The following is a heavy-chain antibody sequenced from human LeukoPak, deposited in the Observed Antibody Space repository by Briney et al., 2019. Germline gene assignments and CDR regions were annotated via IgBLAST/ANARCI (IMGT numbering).Heavy chain of an antibody. V-gene: IGHV3-23*01. CDR2: ISGSGGST. CDR1: GFTFSSYA. D-gene: IGHD3-22*01. CDR3: AGTGRDYDSSDYYAFDI. Sequence: GGSLRLSCAASGFTFSSYAMTWVRQAPGKGLEWVSTISGSGGSTYYADSVKGRFAISRDNSKNTLYLQMNSLRAEDTAVYDCAGTGRDYDSSDYYAFDIWGQGTMVTVSS. J-gene: IGHJ3*02.